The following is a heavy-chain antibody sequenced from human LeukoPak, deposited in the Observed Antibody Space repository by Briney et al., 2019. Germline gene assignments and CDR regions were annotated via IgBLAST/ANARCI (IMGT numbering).Heavy chain of an antibody. CDR1: GYSIGSGHY. D-gene: IGHD4-17*01. CDR3: ARTVTVTPNDAFDI. J-gene: IGHJ3*02. Sequence: PSETLSLTCAVSGYSIGSGHYWGWLRQPPGKGLEWIGSLYHSGSTYYNPSLESRVTISVDKSKNQFSLRLTPVTAADTAIYYCARTVTVTPNDAFDIWGQGTMVTVSS. V-gene: IGHV4-38-2*01. CDR2: LYHSGST.